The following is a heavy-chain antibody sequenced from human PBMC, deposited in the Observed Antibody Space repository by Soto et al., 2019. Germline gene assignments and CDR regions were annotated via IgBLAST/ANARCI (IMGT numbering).Heavy chain of an antibody. CDR1: KFTDIDDY. J-gene: IGHJ4*02. Sequence: GCVRHCVGAAKFTDIDDYMIWIRQSPVKGMECVSYISSSGSTLYYADSVKGRFTISRDNARKSLYLQMNLLRAEDTAVYYCTTVFYSGTYPSWSDYRGQGTLVTVSS. CDR3: TTVFYSGTYPSWSDY. CDR2: ISSSGSTL. D-gene: IGHD1-26*01. V-gene: IGHV3-11*01.